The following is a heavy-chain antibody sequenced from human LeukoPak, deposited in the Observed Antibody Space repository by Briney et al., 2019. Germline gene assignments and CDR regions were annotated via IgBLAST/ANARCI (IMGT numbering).Heavy chain of an antibody. CDR3: VRDVHRYYADY. D-gene: IGHD3-3*01. CDR2: IKQDGSVK. Sequence: PGGSLRLSCAASGFTFSSFWMSWVRQAPGKGLEWVANIKQDGSVKYYVDSVKGRFTISRDNARNSLYLQMNSLRAEDTAVYYCVRDVHRYYADYWGQGTLVTVSS. J-gene: IGHJ4*02. CDR1: GFTFSSFW. V-gene: IGHV3-7*01.